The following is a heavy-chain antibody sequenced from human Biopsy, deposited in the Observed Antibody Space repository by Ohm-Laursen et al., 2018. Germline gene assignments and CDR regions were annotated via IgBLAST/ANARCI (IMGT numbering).Heavy chain of an antibody. V-gene: IGHV4-59*11. CDR2: ISYTGYT. D-gene: IGHD4-23*01. CDR3: ARGSNDFGGLYFPR. J-gene: IGHJ4*02. CDR1: GGSFTGHY. Sequence: SVTLSLTCTVFGGSFTGHYWSWIRQPPGKGLEWIGHISYTGYTSYNASLKSRVTISVDTSRNHFSLRLSSLTAADTAVYYCARGSNDFGGLYFPRWGQGTLLTVSS.